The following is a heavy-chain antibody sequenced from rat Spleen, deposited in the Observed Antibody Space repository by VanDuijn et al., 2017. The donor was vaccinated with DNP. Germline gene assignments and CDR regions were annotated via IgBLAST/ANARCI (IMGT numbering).Heavy chain of an antibody. CDR3: AIQLGVFDY. V-gene: IGHV3-3*01. J-gene: IGHJ2*01. Sequence: VQLQESGPGLVKPSQSLSLTCSVTGYSITSGFRWTWIRKFPGNKLEWKGYINSEGNTDYNPSLKSRVSITRNTSKNPFFLQIDSVTTEDTATYYCAIQLGVFDYWGQGVMVTVSS. D-gene: IGHD5-1*01. CDR2: INSEGNT. CDR1: GYSITSGFR.